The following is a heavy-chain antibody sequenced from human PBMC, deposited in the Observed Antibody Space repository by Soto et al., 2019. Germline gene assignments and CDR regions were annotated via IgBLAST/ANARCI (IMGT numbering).Heavy chain of an antibody. CDR1: GFTFNIYG. J-gene: IGHJ4*02. CDR3: ARAPIDY. V-gene: IGHV3-21*01. CDR2: ISSTSSSI. Sequence: PGGSLRLSCVASGFTFNIYGMNWVRQVPGKGLERLSFISSTSSSINYADSMKGRFTVSRDNAKNSLYLQMNNLRAEDTAVYYCARAPIDYWGQGALVTVSS.